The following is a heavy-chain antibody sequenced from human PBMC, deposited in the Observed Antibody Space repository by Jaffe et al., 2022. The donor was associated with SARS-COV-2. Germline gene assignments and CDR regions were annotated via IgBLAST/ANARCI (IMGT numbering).Heavy chain of an antibody. CDR2: ISAYNGNT. CDR3: ARDRGAAADVGGVIYYYYYGMDV. Sequence: QVQLVQSGAEVKKPGASVKVSCKASGYTFTSYGISWVRQAPGQGLEWMGWISAYNGNTNYAQKLQGRVTMTTDTSTSTAYMELRSLRSDDTAVYYCARDRGAAADVGGVIYYYYYGMDVWGQGTTVTVSS. CDR1: GYTFTSYG. D-gene: IGHD6-13*01. V-gene: IGHV1-18*01. J-gene: IGHJ6*02.